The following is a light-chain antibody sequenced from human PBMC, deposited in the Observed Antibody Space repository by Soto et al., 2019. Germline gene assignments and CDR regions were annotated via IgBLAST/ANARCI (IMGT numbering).Light chain of an antibody. Sequence: QAVVTQEPSLTVSPGGTVTLTCASSTGAATSGYYPNWFQQKPGQAPRALIYSTSNKYSWTPARFSGSLLGGKAALTLSGVQPEDEAEYYCLLYYGGAVVFGGGTQLTVL. CDR1: TGAATSGYY. CDR3: LLYYGGAVV. CDR2: STS. J-gene: IGLJ2*01. V-gene: IGLV7-43*01.